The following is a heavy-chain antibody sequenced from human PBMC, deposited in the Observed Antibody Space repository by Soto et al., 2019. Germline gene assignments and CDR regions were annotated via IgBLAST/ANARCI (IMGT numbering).Heavy chain of an antibody. CDR2: IYWDDYK. Sequence: QITLKESGPTLVKPTQTLTLTCTFSGFSLDTSGVGVGWIRQPPGKALEWVAGIYWDDYKHFSPSLESRLTITKDTSKNLVVLTMTDMDPVDTATYYCAHKGSGLYPLDYWGQGTLVTVSS. CDR1: GFSLDTSGVG. D-gene: IGHD3-10*01. J-gene: IGHJ4*02. V-gene: IGHV2-5*02. CDR3: AHKGSGLYPLDY.